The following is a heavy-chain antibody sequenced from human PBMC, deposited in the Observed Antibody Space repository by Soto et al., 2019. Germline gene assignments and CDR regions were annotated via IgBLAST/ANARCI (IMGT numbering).Heavy chain of an antibody. V-gene: IGHV1-2*04. J-gene: IGHJ6*02. CDR2: INPNSGGT. Sequence: ASVKVSCKASGYTFIGYYIHWVRQAPGQGLEWMGWINPNSGGTNYAQRFQGWVTMTRDRSISTAYMELSRLKSDDTAVYYCARFCGGLASLGYYCMNVWGQGTTV. CDR1: GYTFIGYY. D-gene: IGHD2-21*01. CDR3: ARFCGGLASLGYYCMNV.